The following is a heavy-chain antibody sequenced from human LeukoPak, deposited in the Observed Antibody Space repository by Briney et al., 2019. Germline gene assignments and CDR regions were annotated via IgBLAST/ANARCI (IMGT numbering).Heavy chain of an antibody. Sequence: ASVKVSCKASGYTFTGYYMHWVRQAPGQGLEWMGWINPNSGGTNYAQKFQGRVTTTRDTSISTAYMELSRLRSDDTAVYYCARSVSDFWSGYYLFDYWGQGTLVTVSS. CDR2: INPNSGGT. CDR3: ARSVSDFWSGYYLFDY. V-gene: IGHV1-2*02. CDR1: GYTFTGYY. J-gene: IGHJ4*02. D-gene: IGHD3-3*01.